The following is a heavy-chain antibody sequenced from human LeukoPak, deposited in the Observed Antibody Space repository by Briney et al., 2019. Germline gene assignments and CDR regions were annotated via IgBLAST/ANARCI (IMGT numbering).Heavy chain of an antibody. Sequence: SETLSLTCTVSGGSINNYYWSWIRQPPGKGLEWIAYIYYSGSTNYNPSLKSRVTISVDTSKNQFSLKLSSVTAADTAVYYCARQESGSGNYLSYFDYWGQGTLVTVSS. V-gene: IGHV4-59*08. J-gene: IGHJ4*02. CDR1: GGSINNYY. CDR2: IYYSGST. D-gene: IGHD3-10*01. CDR3: ARQESGSGNYLSYFDY.